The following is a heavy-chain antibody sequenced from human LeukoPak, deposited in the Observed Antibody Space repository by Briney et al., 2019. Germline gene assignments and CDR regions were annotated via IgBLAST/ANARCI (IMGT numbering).Heavy chain of an antibody. CDR2: ISYDGGVK. J-gene: IGHJ4*02. Sequence: GGSLRLSCAASGFTFSSFAMHWVRQAPGKGLEWVALISYDGGVKDHADSVKGRFTISRDNSQNTLHLQMNSLRVEDTAVYYCARTPEDGFGELTDYYFDYWGQGALVTVSS. D-gene: IGHD3-10*01. CDR1: GFTFSSFA. V-gene: IGHV3-30-3*01. CDR3: ARTPEDGFGELTDYYFDY.